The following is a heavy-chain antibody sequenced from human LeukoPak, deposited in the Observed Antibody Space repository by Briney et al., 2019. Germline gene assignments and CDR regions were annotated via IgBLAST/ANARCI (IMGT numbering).Heavy chain of an antibody. J-gene: IGHJ6*02. D-gene: IGHD3-16*01. V-gene: IGHV3-7*03. CDR2: INHNGNVN. Sequence: PGGSLRLSCAASGFTFSSYWMNWARQAPGKGLEWVASINHNGNVNYYVDSVKGRFTISRDNAKNSLYLQMSNLRAEDTAAYFCARGGGLDVWGRGTTVTVSS. CDR1: GFTFSSYW. CDR3: ARGGGLDV.